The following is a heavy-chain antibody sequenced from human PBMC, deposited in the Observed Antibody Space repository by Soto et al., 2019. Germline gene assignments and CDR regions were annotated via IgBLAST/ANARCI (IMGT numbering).Heavy chain of an antibody. CDR1: GFTFSSYW. D-gene: IGHD2-15*01. CDR3: ASAYCNGGSCYSMPFDY. CDR2: INSDGTTI. J-gene: IGHJ4*02. Sequence: EVQLVESGGGLVQPGGSLRLSCVASGFTFSSYWMHWVRQAPGKGLVWVSRINSDGTTITYADSVKGRFTISRDNAQNTLYLQMNRLRVEDTAVYYCASAYCNGGSCYSMPFDYWGQGTLVPVSS. V-gene: IGHV3-74*01.